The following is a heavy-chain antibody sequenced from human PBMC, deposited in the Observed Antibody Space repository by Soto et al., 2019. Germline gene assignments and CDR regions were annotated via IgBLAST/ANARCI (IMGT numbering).Heavy chain of an antibody. V-gene: IGHV1-18*01. CDR2: LSAYNGDT. CDR3: ARWSAIVGGAEALDV. J-gene: IGHJ3*01. D-gene: IGHD1-26*01. Sequence: QVQLVQSGAEVKKPGASVRVSCKTSGYTFINYGITWVRQALGQGLEWMGWLSAYNGDTSSSEKLQDRFTMTTDTSTNTVYMDLRSLTSDDTAVYYCARWSAIVGGAEALDVWGQGTMVIVSS. CDR1: GYTFINYG.